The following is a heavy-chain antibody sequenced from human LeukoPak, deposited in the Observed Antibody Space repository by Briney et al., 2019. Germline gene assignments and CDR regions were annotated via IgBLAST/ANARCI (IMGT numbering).Heavy chain of an antibody. CDR3: ARDGMLGVVLHNYYGMDV. V-gene: IGHV3-7*01. Sequence: GGSLRLSCAASGFTSGSYWMSWVRQAPGKGLEWVANIKQDGSEKYYVDSVKGRFTISRDNAKNSLYLQMNSLRAEDTAVYYCARDGMLGVVLHNYYGMDVWGQGITVTVSS. CDR1: GFTSGSYW. J-gene: IGHJ6*02. D-gene: IGHD3-3*01. CDR2: IKQDGSEK.